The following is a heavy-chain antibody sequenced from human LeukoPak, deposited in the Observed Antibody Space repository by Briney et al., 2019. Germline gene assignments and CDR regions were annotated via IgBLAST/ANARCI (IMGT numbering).Heavy chain of an antibody. J-gene: IGHJ4*02. CDR3: ARDSSWGYSGGCFDY. CDR2: ISTSSSSI. Sequence: GGSLRLSCAAPGFTFSRNSMNWVRQAPGKGLEWVSYISTSSSSIYYADSVKGRFTISRDNAKSSLYLQMNSLRDEDTAVYYCARDSSWGYSGGCFDYWGQGTLVTVSS. V-gene: IGHV3-48*02. D-gene: IGHD6-19*01. CDR1: GFTFSRNS.